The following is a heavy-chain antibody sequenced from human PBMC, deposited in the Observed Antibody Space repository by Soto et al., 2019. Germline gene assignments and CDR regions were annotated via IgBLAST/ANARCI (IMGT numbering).Heavy chain of an antibody. D-gene: IGHD2-2*01. V-gene: IGHV1-2*04. CDR2: INPNSGGT. CDR1: GYTFTGYY. Sequence: VASVKVSCKASGYTFTGYYMHWVRQAPGQGLEWMGWINPNSGGTNYAQKFQGWVTMTRDTSISTAYMELSRLRSDDTAVYYCARGMGQYQLPLYYYYYYMDVWGKGTTVTVSS. J-gene: IGHJ6*03. CDR3: ARGMGQYQLPLYYYYYYMDV.